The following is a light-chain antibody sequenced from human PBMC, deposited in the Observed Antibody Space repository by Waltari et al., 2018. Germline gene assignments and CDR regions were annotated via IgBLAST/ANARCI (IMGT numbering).Light chain of an antibody. V-gene: IGKV3-11*01. CDR3: QQRSNWPLT. CDR1: QSVSSY. CDR2: DAS. Sequence: EIVLTQSPATLSLSPGEGATLSCRASQSVSSYLAWYQQKPGHAPRLLIYDASNRATGIPARFSGSGSGTDFTLTSSSLEPEDFAVYYCQQRSNWPLTFGGGTKVEIK. J-gene: IGKJ4*01.